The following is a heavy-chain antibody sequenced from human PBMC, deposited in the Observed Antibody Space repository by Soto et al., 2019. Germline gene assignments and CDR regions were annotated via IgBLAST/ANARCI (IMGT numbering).Heavy chain of an antibody. CDR3: ARLTGGSGSYYLDY. D-gene: IGHD3-10*01. J-gene: IGHJ4*02. CDR1: GFTFSSYG. CDR2: IWYDGSNK. Sequence: GGSLRLSCAASGFTFSSYGMHWVRQAPGKGLEWVAVIWYDGSNKYYADSVKGRFTISRDNSKNTLYLQMNSLRAEDTAVYYCARLTGGSGSYYLDYWGQGTLVTVSS. V-gene: IGHV3-33*01.